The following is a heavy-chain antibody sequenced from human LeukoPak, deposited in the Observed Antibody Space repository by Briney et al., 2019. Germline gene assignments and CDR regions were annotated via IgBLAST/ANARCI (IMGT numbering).Heavy chain of an antibody. D-gene: IGHD6-19*01. CDR1: GFTVRSNY. CDR2: IYSGGST. CDR3: ASESSGRLSDAFDI. V-gene: IGHV3-53*01. Sequence: GGSLRLSCAASGFTVRSNYMSWVRQAPGKGLEWVSVIYSGGSTYYANSVKGRFTISRDNSKNTMYLQMNSLRAEDTAVYYCASESSGRLSDAFDIWGQGTMVTVSS. J-gene: IGHJ3*02.